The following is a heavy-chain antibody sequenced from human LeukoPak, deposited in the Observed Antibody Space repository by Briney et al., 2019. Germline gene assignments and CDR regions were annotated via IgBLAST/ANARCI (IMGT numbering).Heavy chain of an antibody. Sequence: SETLSLTCTVSGGSISSYYWSWSRQPPGKGLEWIGYIYYSGSTNYNPSLKSRVTISVDTSKNQFSLKLSSVTAADTAVYYCAREIVGATAVGKRYNWFDPWGQGTLVTVSS. D-gene: IGHD1-26*01. CDR3: AREIVGATAVGKRYNWFDP. V-gene: IGHV4-59*01. J-gene: IGHJ5*02. CDR1: GGSISSYY. CDR2: IYYSGST.